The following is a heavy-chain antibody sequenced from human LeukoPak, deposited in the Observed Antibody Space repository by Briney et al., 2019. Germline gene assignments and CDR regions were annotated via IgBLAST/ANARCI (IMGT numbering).Heavy chain of an antibody. J-gene: IGHJ4*02. CDR2: ISSSSSYI. CDR3: ARGLSGVVVVAATDY. D-gene: IGHD2-15*01. Sequence: KPGGSLRLSCAASGFTLSSYSMNWVRQAPGKGLEWVSSISSSSSYIYYADSVRGRFTISRDNAKNSLYLQMNSLRAEDTAVYYCARGLSGVVVVAATDYWGQGTLVTVSS. V-gene: IGHV3-21*01. CDR1: GFTLSSYS.